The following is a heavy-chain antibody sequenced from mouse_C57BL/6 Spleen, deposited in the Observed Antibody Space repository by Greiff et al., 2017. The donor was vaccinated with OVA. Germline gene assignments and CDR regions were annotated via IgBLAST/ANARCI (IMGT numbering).Heavy chain of an antibody. V-gene: IGHV3-6*01. CDR1: GYSITSGYY. J-gene: IGHJ3*01. CDR2: ISYDGSN. CDR3: ASERDITTVEAY. D-gene: IGHD1-1*01. Sequence: ESGPGLVKPSQSLSLTCSVTGYSITSGYYWNWIRQFPGNKLEWMGYISYDGSNNYNPSLKNRISITRDTSKNQFFLKLNSVTTEDTATYYCASERDITTVEAYWGQGTLVTVSA.